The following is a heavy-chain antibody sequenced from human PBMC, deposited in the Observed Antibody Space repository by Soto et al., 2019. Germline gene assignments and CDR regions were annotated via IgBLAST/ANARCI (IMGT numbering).Heavy chain of an antibody. CDR2: ISGSGGST. Sequence: GGSLRLSCAASGFTFSSYAMSWVRQAPGKGLEWVSAISGSGGSTYYADSVKGRFTISRDNSKNTLYQQMNSLRAEDTAVYYCAKVPRVRGAYDAFDIWGQGTMVTVSS. D-gene: IGHD3-10*01. CDR1: GFTFSSYA. V-gene: IGHV3-23*01. J-gene: IGHJ3*02. CDR3: AKVPRVRGAYDAFDI.